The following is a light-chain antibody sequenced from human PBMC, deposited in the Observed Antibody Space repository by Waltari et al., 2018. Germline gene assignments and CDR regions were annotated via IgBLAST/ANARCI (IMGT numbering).Light chain of an antibody. CDR2: EVS. Sequence: SDVGSYNLVSWYQQHPGKAPKLMIFEVSKRPSGVSNRFSGSKSGNTASLTISGLQAEDEADYYCCSYASGTTSWVLFGGGTKLTVL. V-gene: IGLV2-23*02. J-gene: IGLJ2*01. CDR1: SDVGSYNL. CDR3: CSYASGTTSWVL.